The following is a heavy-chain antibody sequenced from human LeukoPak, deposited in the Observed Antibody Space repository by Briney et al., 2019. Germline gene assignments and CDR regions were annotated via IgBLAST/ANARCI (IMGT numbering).Heavy chain of an antibody. CDR2: INHSEST. Sequence: SETLSLTCAVYGGSFRGHYWSWIRQSPGKGLEWIGEINHSESTNYNPSLKSRITMTVDTSKNQFSLKLNSVTAADTAVYYCARGRYDFYSGQSPFDPWGQGTLVTVSP. V-gene: IGHV4-34*01. CDR3: ARGRYDFYSGQSPFDP. D-gene: IGHD3-3*01. J-gene: IGHJ5*02. CDR1: GGSFRGHY.